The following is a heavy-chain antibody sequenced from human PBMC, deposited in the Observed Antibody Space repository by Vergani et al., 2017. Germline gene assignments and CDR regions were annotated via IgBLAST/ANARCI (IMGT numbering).Heavy chain of an antibody. CDR3: ARAYTGQHDYGDYRLWYYYGMDV. CDR1: GFTVSSNY. CDR2: IYSGGST. J-gene: IGHJ6*02. V-gene: IGHV3-66*02. Sequence: EVQLVESGGGLVQPGGSLRLSCAASGFTVSSNYMSWVRQAPGKWLEWVSVIYSGGSTYYADSVKGRFTISRDNSKNTLYLQMNSLRAEYTAVYYCARAYTGQHDYGDYRLWYYYGMDVWGQGTTVTVSS. D-gene: IGHD4-17*01.